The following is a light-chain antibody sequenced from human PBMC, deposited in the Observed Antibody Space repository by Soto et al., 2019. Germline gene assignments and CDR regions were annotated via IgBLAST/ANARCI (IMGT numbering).Light chain of an antibody. V-gene: IGKV3-20*01. CDR1: QSVRGDY. Sequence: ELVLTQSPGTLSLSPGERVALSCRASQSVRGDYLAWYQQQPGQPPRLLIYEASRRAPGIPDRVTGSGSGTDFIRTISRLEPEDLALYFCQQYGNSPHTFGQGTKLEIK. CDR2: EAS. J-gene: IGKJ2*01. CDR3: QQYGNSPHT.